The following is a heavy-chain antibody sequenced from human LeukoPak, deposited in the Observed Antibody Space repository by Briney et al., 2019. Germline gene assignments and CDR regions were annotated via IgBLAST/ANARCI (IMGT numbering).Heavy chain of an antibody. V-gene: IGHV3-53*01. Sequence: GGSLRLSCAASGFTVSSNYMSWVRQAPGKGLEWVSVIYSGGSTYYADSVKGRFTISRDNSKNTLYLQMNRLRAEDTAVYYCARLIVRGVIDYWGQGTLVTVSS. CDR3: ARLIVRGVIDY. CDR1: GFTVSSNY. J-gene: IGHJ4*02. CDR2: IYSGGST. D-gene: IGHD3-10*01.